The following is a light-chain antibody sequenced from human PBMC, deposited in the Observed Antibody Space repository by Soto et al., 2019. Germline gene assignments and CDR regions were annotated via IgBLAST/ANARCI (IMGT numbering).Light chain of an antibody. CDR2: DAS. CDR1: QSVSSY. Sequence: EIVLTQSPATLSLSPGERATLSCRASQSVSSYLAWYQQKPGQAPRLLIYDASNRATGIPARFSGSGSGTDFTLTISSIEPEDSAVYYCQQRRNSPRTFGQGTKVEIK. CDR3: QQRRNSPRT. V-gene: IGKV3-11*01. J-gene: IGKJ1*01.